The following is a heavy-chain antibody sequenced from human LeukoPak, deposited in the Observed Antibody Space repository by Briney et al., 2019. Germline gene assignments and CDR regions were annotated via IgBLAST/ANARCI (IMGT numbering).Heavy chain of an antibody. J-gene: IGHJ4*02. CDR2: ISYDGSNK. Sequence: GGSLRLSCAASGFTFSSYAMHWVRQAPGKGLEWVAVISYDGSNKYYADSVKGRFTISRDNSKNTLYLQMNSLRAEDTAVYYCARKKEAAAAPFDYWGQGTLVTVSS. V-gene: IGHV3-30-3*01. CDR1: GFTFSSYA. CDR3: ARKKEAAAAPFDY. D-gene: IGHD6-13*01.